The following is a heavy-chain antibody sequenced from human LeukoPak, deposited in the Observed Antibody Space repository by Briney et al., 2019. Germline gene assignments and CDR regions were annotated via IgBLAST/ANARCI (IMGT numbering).Heavy chain of an antibody. Sequence: ASVKVSCKASGYTFTSYGISWVRQAPGQGLEWMGWINPNSGGTNYAQKFQGRVTMTRDTSISTAYMELSRLRSDDTAVYYCARVGDSSSWKYYFDYWGQGTLVTVSS. J-gene: IGHJ4*02. CDR1: GYTFTSYG. V-gene: IGHV1-2*02. CDR2: INPNSGGT. D-gene: IGHD6-13*01. CDR3: ARVGDSSSWKYYFDY.